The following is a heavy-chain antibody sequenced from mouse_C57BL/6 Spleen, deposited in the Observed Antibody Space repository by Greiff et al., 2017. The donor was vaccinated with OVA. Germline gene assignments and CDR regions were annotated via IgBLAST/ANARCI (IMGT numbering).Heavy chain of an antibody. Sequence: EVQLVESGGGLVQPGGSLSLSCAASGFTFTDYYMSWVRQPPGKALEWFGLIRNKANGYTTEYSASVKGRFTISRDNSQSILYLQMNALRAEDSATYYCARDYYGSSYGAMDYWGQGTSVTVSS. V-gene: IGHV7-3*01. CDR3: ARDYYGSSYGAMDY. D-gene: IGHD1-1*01. CDR1: GFTFTDYY. CDR2: IRNKANGYTT. J-gene: IGHJ4*01.